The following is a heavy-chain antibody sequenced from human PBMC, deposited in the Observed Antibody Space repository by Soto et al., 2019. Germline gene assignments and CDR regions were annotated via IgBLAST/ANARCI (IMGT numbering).Heavy chain of an antibody. Sequence: PGGSLRLSCSGSGFTFSSNYMSWVRHAPWKGLEWVSVIYSGGSTYYADSVKGRFTISRDNSKNTLYLQMNSLRAEDTAVYYCARERRRRPQCIFVGIAIWGKRTPGNV. V-gene: IGHV3-53*01. CDR1: GFTFSSNY. D-gene: IGHD1-1*01. CDR2: IYSGGST. CDR3: ARERRRRPQCIFVGIAI. J-gene: IGHJ6*04.